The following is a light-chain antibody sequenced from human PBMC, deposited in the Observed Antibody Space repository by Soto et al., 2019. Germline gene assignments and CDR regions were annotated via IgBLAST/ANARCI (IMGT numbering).Light chain of an antibody. Sequence: DIQMTQSPSTLSASVGDRVTITCRASQSISGSLAWYQQKPAKAPKLLIYDASSLKSGVPSRFSGSRSGTEYPLTISSLQHDDFANYYCQQYNGYWTFGQGTKVEIK. J-gene: IGKJ1*01. CDR3: QQYNGYWT. CDR2: DAS. CDR1: QSISGS. V-gene: IGKV1-5*01.